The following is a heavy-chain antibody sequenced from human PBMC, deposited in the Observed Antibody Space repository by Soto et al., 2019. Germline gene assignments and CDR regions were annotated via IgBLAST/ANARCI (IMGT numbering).Heavy chain of an antibody. CDR1: GGSFSGYY. CDR2: INHSGST. V-gene: IGHV4-34*01. J-gene: IGHJ3*02. Sequence: SETLSLTCAVYGGSFSGYYWSWIRQPPGKGLEWIGEINHSGSTNYNPSLKSRVTISVDTSKNQFSLKLSSVTAADTAVYYCARGRHRTYSSSWYTENAFDIWGQGTMVTVSS. CDR3: ARGRHRTYSSSWYTENAFDI. D-gene: IGHD6-13*01.